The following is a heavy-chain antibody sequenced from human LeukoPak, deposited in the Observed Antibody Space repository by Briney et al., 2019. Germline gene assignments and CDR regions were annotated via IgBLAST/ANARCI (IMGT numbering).Heavy chain of an antibody. CDR1: GFTFSSYS. CDR3: ASLPTPRCITIPLPD. CDR2: ISSSSSTI. V-gene: IGHV3-48*02. Sequence: GGSLRLSCAASGFTFSSYSMNWVRQAPGKGLEWVSYISSSSSTIYYADSVKGRFIISRDNDNNSLYQQMNSLRDDDPAVYYCASLPTPRCITIPLPDWGQGTLVTVSS. J-gene: IGHJ4*02. D-gene: IGHD3-3*01.